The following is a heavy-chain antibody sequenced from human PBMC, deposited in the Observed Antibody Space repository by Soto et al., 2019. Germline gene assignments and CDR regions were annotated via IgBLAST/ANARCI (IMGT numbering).Heavy chain of an antibody. CDR1: GFTFSSYG. CDR3: AKDLSGGVDY. CDR2: ISYDGSNK. Sequence: QVQLVESGGGVVQPGRSLRLSCAASGFTFSSYGMHWVRQAPGKGLEWVAVISYDGSNKYYADSVKGRFTISRDNSKNTLYLQMNSLRAEDTAVYYGAKDLSGGVDYWGQGTLVTVAS. J-gene: IGHJ4*02. D-gene: IGHD3-3*01. V-gene: IGHV3-30*18.